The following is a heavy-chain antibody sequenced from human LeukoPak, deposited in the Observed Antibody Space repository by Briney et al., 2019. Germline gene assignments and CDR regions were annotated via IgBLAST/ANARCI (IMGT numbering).Heavy chain of an antibody. CDR2: ISGRGSST. CDR3: ARDGQYSSSAGDFDY. Sequence: GGSLRLSCAGSGFTFSTHGMNWVRQAPGKGLEWVSGISGRGSSTYYADSVKGRFTISRDNSKNTLYLQMNSLRAEDTAIYYCARDGQYSSSAGDFDYWGQGTLVTVSS. V-gene: IGHV3-23*01. J-gene: IGHJ4*02. D-gene: IGHD6-6*01. CDR1: GFTFSTHG.